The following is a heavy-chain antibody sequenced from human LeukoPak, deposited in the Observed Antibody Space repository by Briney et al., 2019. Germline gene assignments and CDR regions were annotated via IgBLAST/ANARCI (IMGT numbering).Heavy chain of an antibody. CDR3: AKAEGYDILTGLDY. CDR2: IGASGGST. D-gene: IGHD3-9*01. V-gene: IGHV3-23*01. J-gene: IGHJ4*02. CDR1: GFTFSSYA. Sequence: GGSLRLSCATSGFTFSSYAMSWVRQAPGKGLEGVSGIGASGGSTYYADSVKGRFTISRDNSKNTLYLQMNSLRTEDTAVYYCAKAEGYDILTGLDYWGQGTLVTVSS.